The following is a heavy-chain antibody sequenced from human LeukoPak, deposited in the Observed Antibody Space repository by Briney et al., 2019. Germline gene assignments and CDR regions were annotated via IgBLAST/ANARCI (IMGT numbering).Heavy chain of an antibody. Sequence: GGSLRLSCAASGFTFFSYGMHWVRQAPGKGLEWVAGISYDGSNKYYVDSVKGRFTISRDNSKNTLYLEMISLRIEDTAVYYCAKGPVSGSRSPLDYWGQGALVTVSS. D-gene: IGHD1-26*01. CDR2: ISYDGSNK. J-gene: IGHJ4*02. V-gene: IGHV3-30*18. CDR3: AKGPVSGSRSPLDY. CDR1: GFTFFSYG.